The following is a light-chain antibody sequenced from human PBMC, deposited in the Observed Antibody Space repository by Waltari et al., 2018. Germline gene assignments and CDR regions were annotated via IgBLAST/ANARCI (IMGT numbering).Light chain of an antibody. CDR1: SSYVGGYNY. CDR3: SSYTRSSTWV. V-gene: IGLV2-14*03. J-gene: IGLJ3*02. CDR2: DVS. Sequence: QSALTQPASVSGSPGTSITISCTGTSSYVGGYNYVSWYQQHPGKAPKLMIYDVSNRPSAVSDRFSGSKSGNTASLTISGLQAEDEADYYCSSYTRSSTWVFGGGTKLTVL.